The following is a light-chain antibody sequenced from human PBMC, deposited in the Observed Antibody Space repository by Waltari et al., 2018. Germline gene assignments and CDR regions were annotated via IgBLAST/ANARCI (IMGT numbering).Light chain of an antibody. J-gene: IGLJ3*02. CDR3: ASWDDRLNGHWV. Sequence: QSVLTQPPSASGAPGQRVTISCSGTYSNIGNNVVNWYQQLPGKAPKPLIYRDDQRPSWVPDRFSASKSGSSASLAIGGLQSEDEADYYCASWDDRLNGHWVFGGGTKVTVL. V-gene: IGLV1-44*01. CDR2: RDD. CDR1: YSNIGNNV.